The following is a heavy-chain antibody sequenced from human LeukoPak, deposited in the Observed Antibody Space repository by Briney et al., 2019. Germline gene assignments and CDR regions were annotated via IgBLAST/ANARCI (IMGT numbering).Heavy chain of an antibody. CDR1: GGSISSSSYY. CDR2: IYYSGRT. CDR3: VRAALGVPDYYFDY. Sequence: SETLSLTCTVSGGSISSSSYYWGWIRQPPGKGLEWIGSIYYSGRTQYKSSLKSRVLISIDTSKNQFSLKLSSVTAADTAVYYCVRAALGVPDYYFDYWGQGTLVIVSS. J-gene: IGHJ4*02. D-gene: IGHD4/OR15-4a*01. V-gene: IGHV4-39*07.